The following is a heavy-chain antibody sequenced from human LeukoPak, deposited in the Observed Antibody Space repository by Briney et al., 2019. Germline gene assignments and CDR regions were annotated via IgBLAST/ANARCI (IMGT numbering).Heavy chain of an antibody. Sequence: SETLSLTCAVYGGSFSGYYWSWIRQPPEKGLEWIGEINHSGSTNYNPSLKSRVTISVDTSKNQFSLKLSSVTAADTAVYYCARRKYSYGYPVGYYYYGMDVWGQGTTVTVSS. CDR3: ARRKYSYGYPVGYYYYGMDV. CDR2: INHSGST. J-gene: IGHJ6*02. D-gene: IGHD5-18*01. V-gene: IGHV4-34*01. CDR1: GGSFSGYY.